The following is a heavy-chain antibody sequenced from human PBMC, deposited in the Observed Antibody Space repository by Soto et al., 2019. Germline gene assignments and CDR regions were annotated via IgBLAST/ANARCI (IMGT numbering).Heavy chain of an antibody. Sequence: GSLIPSCSASGFTVSSYAMCWVRQAPGQGLGWVSAISGSGGSTYYADSVKGRFTISRDNTKNALDLQMNSLRAEDTAVYYCTKDCFSVTIARGANYGIDVWGQGTTVTVSS. D-gene: IGHD3-10*01. V-gene: IGHV3-23*01. CDR2: ISGSGGST. CDR1: GFTVSSYA. J-gene: IGHJ6*02. CDR3: TKDCFSVTIARGANYGIDV.